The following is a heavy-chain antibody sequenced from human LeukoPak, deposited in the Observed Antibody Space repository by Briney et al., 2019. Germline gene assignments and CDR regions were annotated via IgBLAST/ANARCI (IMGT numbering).Heavy chain of an antibody. Sequence: GESLKISCKGSGYSFTSYWIGWVRQMPGKGLEWMGIIYPGDSDTRYSPSFQGQVTISADKSISTAYLQWSSLKASDTAMYYCARLKVVRGVIKSIVGASSFDYWGQGTLVTVSS. J-gene: IGHJ4*02. CDR1: GYSFTSYW. D-gene: IGHD3-10*01. CDR2: IYPGDSDT. V-gene: IGHV5-51*01. CDR3: ARLKVVRGVIKSIVGASSFDY.